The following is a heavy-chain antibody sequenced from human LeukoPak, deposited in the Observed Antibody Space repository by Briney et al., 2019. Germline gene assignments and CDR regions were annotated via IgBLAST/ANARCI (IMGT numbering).Heavy chain of an antibody. D-gene: IGHD3-9*01. CDR3: ARVSNFDWLLSRNWFDP. Sequence: GGSLRLSCAASGFTVSSNYMSWVRQAPGKGLECVSVIYSGDSTYYADSVKGRFTISRDNSKNTLYLQMNSLRAEDTAVYYCARVSNFDWLLSRNWFDPWGQGTLVTVSS. CDR1: GFTVSSNY. J-gene: IGHJ5*02. CDR2: IYSGDST. V-gene: IGHV3-53*01.